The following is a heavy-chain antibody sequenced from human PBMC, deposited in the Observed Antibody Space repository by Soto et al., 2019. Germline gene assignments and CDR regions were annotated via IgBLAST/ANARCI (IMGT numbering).Heavy chain of an antibody. Sequence: PGESLTISCEVSGFTFTSYWINWVRQMPGKGLEWMGRVDPKDSYTNYSPSFQGHVTISPDKSVSTAYLKWSSLKASDTAIYYCARHKSGGGSYPFDYWGQGTMVTVSS. CDR3: ARHKSGGGSYPFDY. D-gene: IGHD2-21*01. CDR1: GFTFTSYW. J-gene: IGHJ4*02. CDR2: VDPKDSYT. V-gene: IGHV5-10-1*01.